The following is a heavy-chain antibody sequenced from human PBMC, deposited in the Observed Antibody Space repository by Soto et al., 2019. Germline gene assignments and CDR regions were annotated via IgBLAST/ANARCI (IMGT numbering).Heavy chain of an antibody. D-gene: IGHD3-3*01. J-gene: IGHJ4*02. CDR2: INAGNGNT. CDR1: GYTFTSYA. CDR3: ARDPYYDFWSGQAGCFDY. Sequence: QVQLVQSGAEVKKPGASVKVSCKASGYTFTSYAMHWVRQAPGQRLEWMGWINAGNGNTKYSQKFQGRVTITRDTSASTAYMELSSLRSEDTAVYYCARDPYYDFWSGQAGCFDYWGQGTLVTVSS. V-gene: IGHV1-3*01.